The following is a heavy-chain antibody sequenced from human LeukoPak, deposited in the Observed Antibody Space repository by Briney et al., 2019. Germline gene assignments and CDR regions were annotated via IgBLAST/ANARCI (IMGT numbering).Heavy chain of an antibody. Sequence: SETLSLTCTVSGGSISSYYWSWIRQPPGKGLEWIGEINHSGSTNYNPSLKSRVTISVDTSKNQFSLKLSSVTAADTAVYYCARLPPKYGSGSYFYYFDYWGQGTLVTVSS. CDR3: ARLPPKYGSGSYFYYFDY. CDR1: GGSISSYY. D-gene: IGHD3-10*01. J-gene: IGHJ4*02. CDR2: INHSGST. V-gene: IGHV4-59*01.